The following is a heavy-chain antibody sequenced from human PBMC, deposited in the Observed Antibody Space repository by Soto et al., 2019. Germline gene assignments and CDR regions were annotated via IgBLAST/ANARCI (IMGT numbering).Heavy chain of an antibody. CDR1: GYTFSGSV. J-gene: IGHJ4*02. Sequence: ASVKVSCKASGYTFSGSVMHWVRQAPGQRLEWMGWINADNGNTKYSQKFQGRVTITRDTSASTAYMELSSLRSEDTTMYYCATQIDGTTVTSLDYWGQGSMVTVSS. V-gene: IGHV1-3*01. CDR2: INADNGNT. CDR3: ATQIDGTTVTSLDY. D-gene: IGHD4-17*01.